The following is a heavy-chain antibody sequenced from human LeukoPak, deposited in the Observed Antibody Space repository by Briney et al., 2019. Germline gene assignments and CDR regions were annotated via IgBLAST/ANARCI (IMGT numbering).Heavy chain of an antibody. J-gene: IGHJ4*02. CDR1: GGSFSGYY. V-gene: IGHV4-34*01. CDR3: ARTRGRIMITFGGVHFDY. D-gene: IGHD3-16*01. CDR2: INHSGST. Sequence: SETLSLTCAVYGGSFSGYYWSWIRQPPGKGLEWIGEINHSGSTNYNPSLKSRVTISVDTSKNQFSLKLSSVTAADTAVYYCARTRGRIMITFGGVHFDYWGLGTLVTVSS.